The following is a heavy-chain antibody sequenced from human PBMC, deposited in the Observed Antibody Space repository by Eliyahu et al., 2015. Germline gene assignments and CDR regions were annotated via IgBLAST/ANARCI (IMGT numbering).Heavy chain of an antibody. D-gene: IGHD4-23*01. J-gene: IGHJ5*02. CDR3: ARQLPATVDQYNWFDP. Sequence: QLQLQESGPGLVKPSETLSLTCTVSGGSISSSSYYWGWIRQPPGKGLEWIGSIYYSGSTYYNPSLKSRVTISVDTSKNQFSLKLSSVTAADTAVYYCARQLPATVDQYNWFDPWGQGTLVTVSS. CDR1: GGSISSSSYY. CDR2: IYYSGST. V-gene: IGHV4-39*01.